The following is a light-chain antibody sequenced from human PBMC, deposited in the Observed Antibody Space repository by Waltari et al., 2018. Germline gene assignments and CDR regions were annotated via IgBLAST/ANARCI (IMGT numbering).Light chain of an antibody. CDR3: QNHERLPAT. Sequence: EIVLTXSPXTLSLSPGERATLXCRASQSVARYLVWYQQKPGQAPRLLIYSASTRATGIPDRFIGSGSGTDFSLTISRLEPEDFAVYYCQNHERLPATFGQGTKVEI. V-gene: IGKV3-20*01. CDR1: QSVARY. CDR2: SAS. J-gene: IGKJ1*01.